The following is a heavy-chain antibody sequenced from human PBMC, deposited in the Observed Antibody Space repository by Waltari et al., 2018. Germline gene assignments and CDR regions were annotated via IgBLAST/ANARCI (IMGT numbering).Heavy chain of an antibody. V-gene: IGHV3-9*01. CDR2: ISWNSGSI. CDR1: GFTFDAYA. Sequence: EVQLVESGGGLVQPGRSLRLSCAASGFTFDAYAFPLVRQAPGKGLEWVSGISWNSGSIGYADSVKGRFTISRDNAKNSLYLQMNSLRAEDTALYYCAKGEYGEMIDYWGQGTLVTVSS. J-gene: IGHJ4*02. CDR3: AKGEYGEMIDY. D-gene: IGHD4-17*01.